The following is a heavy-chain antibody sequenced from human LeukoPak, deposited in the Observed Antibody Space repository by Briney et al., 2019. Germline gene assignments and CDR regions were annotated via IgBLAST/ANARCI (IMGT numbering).Heavy chain of an antibody. CDR1: GGSISSYY. J-gene: IGHJ4*02. CDR2: IYYSGST. CDR3: ARDLFHSSSSPTDY. Sequence: TSETLSLTCTVSGGSISSYYWSWIRQPPGKGLEWIGYIYYSGSTNYNPSLKSRVTISVDTSKNQFSPKLSSVTAADTAVYYCARDLFHSSSSPTDYWGQGTLVTVSS. V-gene: IGHV4-59*01. D-gene: IGHD6-6*01.